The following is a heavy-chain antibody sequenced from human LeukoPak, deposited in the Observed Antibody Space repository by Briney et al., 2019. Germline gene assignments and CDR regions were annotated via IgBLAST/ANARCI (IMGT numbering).Heavy chain of an antibody. J-gene: IGHJ6*02. CDR2: ISYDGSNK. D-gene: IGHD2-2*02. CDR1: GFTFSSYG. Sequence: GRSLRLSCAASGFTFSSYGMHWVRQAPGKGLEWVAVISYDGSNKYYADSVKGRFTISRDNSKNTLYLQMNSLRAEDTAVYCCAKDLAPTRYCSSTSCYNHYYYGMDVWGQGTTVTVS. CDR3: AKDLAPTRYCSSTSCYNHYYYGMDV. V-gene: IGHV3-30*18.